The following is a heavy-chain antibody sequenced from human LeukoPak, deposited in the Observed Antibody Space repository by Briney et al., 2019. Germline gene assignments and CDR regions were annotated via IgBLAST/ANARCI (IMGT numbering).Heavy chain of an antibody. J-gene: IGHJ5*01. Sequence: GGSLRLSCAASGFTFSNAWMSWVRQAPGKGLEWVGRIKSKTDGGTTDYAAPVKGRFTISRDDSKNTLYLQMNSLKTEDTAVYYCTTVGGSGWYGWFDYWGQGTLVTVSS. D-gene: IGHD6-19*01. V-gene: IGHV3-15*01. CDR3: TTVGGSGWYGWFDY. CDR1: GFTFSNAW. CDR2: IKSKTDGGTT.